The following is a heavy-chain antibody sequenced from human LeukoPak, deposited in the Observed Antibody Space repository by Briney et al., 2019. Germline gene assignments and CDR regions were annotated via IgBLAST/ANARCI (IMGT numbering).Heavy chain of an antibody. V-gene: IGHV3-21*01. CDR3: VRGADMNYNFENSFYFDS. J-gene: IGHJ4*02. Sequence: GGSLRLSCAASGFAFSNYAMNWVRQAPGKGLEWVSTISSAGTYMYYADSVKGRFTISRDNAKNSLYLQMDSLRVEDTAVYYCVRGADMNYNFENSFYFDSWGQGALVIVSS. CDR2: ISSAGTYM. CDR1: GFAFSNYA. D-gene: IGHD3-3*01.